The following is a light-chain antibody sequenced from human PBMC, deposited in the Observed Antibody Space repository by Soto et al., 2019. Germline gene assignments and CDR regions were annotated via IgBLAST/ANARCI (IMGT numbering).Light chain of an antibody. CDR1: QSVSSSY. CDR3: QQYGSSPPIT. J-gene: IGKJ5*01. Sequence: IVLTPSPDTLSLSPVERATLSCRASQSVSSSYLAWYQQKPGQAPRLLIYGASSRATGIPDRFSGSGSGTDFTLTISRLEPEDFAVYYCQQYGSSPPITFGQGTRLEIK. V-gene: IGKV3-20*01. CDR2: GAS.